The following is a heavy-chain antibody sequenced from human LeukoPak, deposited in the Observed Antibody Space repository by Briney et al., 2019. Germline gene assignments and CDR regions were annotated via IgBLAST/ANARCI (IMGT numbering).Heavy chain of an antibody. D-gene: IGHD5-12*01. Sequence: PQTLSLTCAVSGGSISSGGSSWSWIRQPPGKGLEWIGYIYHSGSTYYNPSLKSRVTISVDRSKNQFSLKLSSVTAADTAVYYCARGGSGYDYQDAFDIWGQGTMVTVSS. V-gene: IGHV4-30-2*01. J-gene: IGHJ3*02. CDR1: GGSISSGGSS. CDR2: IYHSGST. CDR3: ARGGSGYDYQDAFDI.